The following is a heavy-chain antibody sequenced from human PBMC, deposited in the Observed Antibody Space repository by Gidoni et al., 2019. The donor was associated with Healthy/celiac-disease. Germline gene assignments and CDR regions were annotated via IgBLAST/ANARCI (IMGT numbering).Heavy chain of an antibody. Sequence: LVQSGAEVKKPGASVKVSCKASGYTFTSYAMHWVRQAPGQGLEWMGWINAGNGNTKYSQKFQGRVTINRDTSASTAYMELSSLRSEDTAVYYCARASGWELLPGYWGQGTLVTVSS. J-gene: IGHJ4*02. CDR3: ARASGWELLPGY. D-gene: IGHD1-26*01. V-gene: IGHV1-3*01. CDR1: GYTFTSYA. CDR2: INAGNGNT.